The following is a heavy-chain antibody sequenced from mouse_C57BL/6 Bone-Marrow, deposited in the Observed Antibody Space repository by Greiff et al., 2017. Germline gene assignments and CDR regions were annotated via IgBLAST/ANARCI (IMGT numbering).Heavy chain of an antibody. D-gene: IGHD1-1*01. J-gene: IGHJ3*01. CDR3: ARSMGDGNLFAY. CDR2: SYPRSGNT. V-gene: IGHV1-81*01. Sequence: VQLQQSGAELARPGASVKLSCKASGYTFTSYGISWVKQRTGQGLEWIGESYPRSGNTYYNEKFKGKATLTADKSSSTAYMELRSLTSEDSAVYFCARSMGDGNLFAYWGQGTLVTVSA. CDR1: GYTFTSYG.